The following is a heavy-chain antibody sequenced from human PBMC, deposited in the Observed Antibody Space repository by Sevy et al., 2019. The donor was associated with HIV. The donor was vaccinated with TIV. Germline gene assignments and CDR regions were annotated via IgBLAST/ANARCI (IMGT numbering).Heavy chain of an antibody. CDR2: IYYSGST. V-gene: IGHV4-59*01. CDR3: AGSMVRGVIILGRFDP. J-gene: IGHJ5*02. Sequence: SETLSLTCTVSGGSISSYYWSWIRQPPGKGLEWIGYIYYSGSTNYNPPLKSRVTISVDTSKNQFSLKLSSVTAADTAVYYCAGSMVRGVIILGRFDPWGQGTLVTVSS. CDR1: GGSISSYY. D-gene: IGHD3-10*01.